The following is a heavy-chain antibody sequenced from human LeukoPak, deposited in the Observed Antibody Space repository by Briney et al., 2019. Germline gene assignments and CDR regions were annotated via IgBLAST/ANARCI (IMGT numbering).Heavy chain of an antibody. Sequence: SETLSLTCTVSGGSISSGSYYWSWIRQPAGKGLEWIGRIYTSGSTNYNPSLKSRVTISVDTSKNQFSLKVNPVTAADTAVYYCARVGYNWNLWFDFWGQGTTVTVSS. D-gene: IGHD1-7*01. CDR2: IYTSGST. J-gene: IGHJ3*01. CDR1: GGSISSGSYY. CDR3: ARVGYNWNLWFDF. V-gene: IGHV4-61*02.